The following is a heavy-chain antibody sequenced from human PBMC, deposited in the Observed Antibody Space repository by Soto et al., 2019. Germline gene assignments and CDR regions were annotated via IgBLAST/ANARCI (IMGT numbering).Heavy chain of an antibody. CDR2: IGTAGDT. CDR3: ARDRREPYDYGLAV. J-gene: IGHJ6*02. Sequence: EVQLVESGGGLVQPGGSLRLSCAASGFTFSTYDMYWVRQPTGKGLEWVSSIGTAGDTYYPGSVKGRFTISRENAKSSLYLQMNSLRVGDTAVYYCARDRREPYDYGLAVWGQGTTVTVS. D-gene: IGHD1-26*01. CDR1: GFTFSTYD. V-gene: IGHV3-13*04.